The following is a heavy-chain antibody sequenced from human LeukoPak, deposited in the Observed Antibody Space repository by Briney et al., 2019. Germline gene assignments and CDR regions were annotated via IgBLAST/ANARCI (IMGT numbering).Heavy chain of an antibody. J-gene: IGHJ4*02. V-gene: IGHV3-23*01. CDR1: GFAFSSYA. Sequence: AGGSLRLSCAASGFAFSSYAMSWVRQAPGKGLEWVSAISGSGGSTYYADSVKGRFTISRDNSKNTLYLQMNSLRAEDTAVYYCANTHNWNWEDYWGQGTLVTVSS. CDR3: ANTHNWNWEDY. CDR2: ISGSGGST. D-gene: IGHD1-7*01.